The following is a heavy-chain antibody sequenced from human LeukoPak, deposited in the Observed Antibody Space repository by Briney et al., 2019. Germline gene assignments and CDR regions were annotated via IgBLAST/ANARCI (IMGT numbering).Heavy chain of an antibody. CDR1: GGSISIYY. V-gene: IGHV4-4*07. CDR3: ARGAALQIFGPPNYFDY. CDR2: IYTSGST. Sequence: SETLSLTCTVSGGSISIYYWSWIRQPAGKGLEWIGRIYTSGSTNYNPSLKSRVTMSVDTSKNQFSLKLSSVTAADTAVYYCARGAALQIFGPPNYFDYWGQGTLVTVSS. D-gene: IGHD3/OR15-3a*01. J-gene: IGHJ4*02.